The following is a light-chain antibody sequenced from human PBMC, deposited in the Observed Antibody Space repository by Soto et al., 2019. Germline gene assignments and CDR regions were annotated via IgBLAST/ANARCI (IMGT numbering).Light chain of an antibody. CDR3: QQLNKYPST. CDR1: QSVGSN. V-gene: IGKV3-15*01. CDR2: GAS. J-gene: IGKJ4*01. Sequence: EIVMTQSPDTLSVSPGERATLSCRASQSVGSNLAWYQQKPGQAPRLLIFGASTRATGIPARFSGSGSGTEFTLTISNLQSEDFATYYCQQLNKYPSTFGGGTKV.